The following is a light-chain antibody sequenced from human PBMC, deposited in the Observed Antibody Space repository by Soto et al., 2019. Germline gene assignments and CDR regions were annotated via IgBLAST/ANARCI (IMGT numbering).Light chain of an antibody. Sequence: DIQMTQSPSSLSASVGDRVTITCRASQTISRYLNWYQQKPGKAPKLLIYGASSLQGGVPSRFSGCGSGTDFTLTISSLQLEDFATYYCQQSYSTLGYTFGQGTKLEIK. J-gene: IGKJ2*01. CDR3: QQSYSTLGYT. CDR2: GAS. V-gene: IGKV1-39*01. CDR1: QTISRY.